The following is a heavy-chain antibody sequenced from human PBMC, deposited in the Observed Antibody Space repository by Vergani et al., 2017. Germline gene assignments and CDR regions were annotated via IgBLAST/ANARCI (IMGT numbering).Heavy chain of an antibody. D-gene: IGHD5-12*01. CDR1: GFTFNHYA. CDR2: ISGSGGST. V-gene: IGHV3-23*01. Sequence: EVQLLESGGDLVQPGGSLRLSCAASGFTFNHYAMNWVRQAPGKGLEWVSGISGSGGSTYYAGSVKGRFTISRDSSNNTMYLQMNSLRAVDTAVYYFAKANPRNSGYDYLYYDHAMDVWGQGTTVTVSS. CDR3: AKANPRNSGYDYLYYDHAMDV. J-gene: IGHJ6*02.